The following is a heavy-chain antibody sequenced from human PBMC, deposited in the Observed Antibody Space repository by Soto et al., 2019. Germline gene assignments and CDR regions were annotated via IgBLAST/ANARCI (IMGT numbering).Heavy chain of an antibody. J-gene: IGHJ5*02. V-gene: IGHV4-4*07. CDR3: VRDGTKTLRDWFDP. CDR2: IYATGTT. CDR1: GASISGYY. D-gene: IGHD1-1*01. Sequence: PSETLSLTCTVSGASISGYYWSWIRKSAGKGLEWIGRIYATGTTDYNPSLNSRVMMSVDTSKKQFSLKLRSVTAADTAVYYCVRDGTKTLRDWFDPWGQGISFTVSS.